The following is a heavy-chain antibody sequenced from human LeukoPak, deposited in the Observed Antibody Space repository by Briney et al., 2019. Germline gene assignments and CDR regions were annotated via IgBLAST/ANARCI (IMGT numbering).Heavy chain of an antibody. CDR3: ARDLGDGEWLERCFDY. Sequence: GGSLRLSCAASGFTFSSYGMHWVRQAPGKGLEWVAVIWYDGSNKYYADSVKGRFTISRDNSKNTLYLRMNSLRAEDTAVYYCARDLGDGEWLERCFDYWGQGTLVTVSS. V-gene: IGHV3-33*01. D-gene: IGHD3-10*01. CDR2: IWYDGSNK. J-gene: IGHJ4*02. CDR1: GFTFSSYG.